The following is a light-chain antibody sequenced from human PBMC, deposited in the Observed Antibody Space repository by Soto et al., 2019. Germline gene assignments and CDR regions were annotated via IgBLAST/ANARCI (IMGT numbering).Light chain of an antibody. V-gene: IGLV2-8*01. J-gene: IGLJ2*01. CDR1: SSDVGGYNY. CDR2: EVS. CDR3: SSYAGSNVV. Sequence: QSALTQPPSASGSPGQLVTISCTGTSSDVGGYNYVSWYQQHPGKAPKLMIYEVSKRPSGVPDRFSGSKSGNTASLTVSGLQAEDEADYYCSSYAGSNVVFGGGTKVTVL.